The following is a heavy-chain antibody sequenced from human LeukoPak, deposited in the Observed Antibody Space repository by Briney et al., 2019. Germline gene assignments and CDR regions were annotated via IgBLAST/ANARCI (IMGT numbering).Heavy chain of an antibody. CDR1: GYTFTGYY. D-gene: IGHD3-3*01. Sequence: GASVKVSCKASGYTFTGYYMHWMRQAPGQGLEWMGWINPNSGGTNYAQKFQGRVTMTRGTSISTAYMELSRLRSDDTAVYYCARDPPYYDFWSGYYMGDWFDPWGQGTLVTVSS. J-gene: IGHJ5*02. CDR3: ARDPPYYDFWSGYYMGDWFDP. V-gene: IGHV1-2*02. CDR2: INPNSGGT.